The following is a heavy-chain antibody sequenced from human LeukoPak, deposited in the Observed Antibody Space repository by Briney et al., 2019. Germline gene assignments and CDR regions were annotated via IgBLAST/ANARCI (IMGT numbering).Heavy chain of an antibody. J-gene: IGHJ4*02. V-gene: IGHV4-59*08. CDR2: IYYSGST. Sequence: SETLSLTCSVAGGSISSYYWSWIRQPPGKVLEWIGNIYYSGSTNYNPSLKSRVTISVDTSKKQFSLKLSSVTAADTAVYYSARWEYSYGDDYWGQGTLVPVSS. D-gene: IGHD5-18*01. CDR3: ARWEYSYGDDY. CDR1: GGSISSYY.